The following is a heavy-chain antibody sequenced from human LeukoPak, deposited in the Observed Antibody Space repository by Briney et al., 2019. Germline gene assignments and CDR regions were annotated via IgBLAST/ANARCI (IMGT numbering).Heavy chain of an antibody. J-gene: IGHJ1*01. CDR2: INSDGRRI. V-gene: IGHV3-74*01. CDR1: GLTFSSDW. Sequence: GGSLRLSCAAYGLTFSSDWVHWVRHAPGEGLVWVLRINSDGRRISYADSVRGRLTISRDNAKNTLYLQMNSLRAEDTAVYYCAAYDRSGFSRKYSQNWGQGTLGTVSS. CDR3: AAYDRSGFSRKYSQN. D-gene: IGHD3-22*01.